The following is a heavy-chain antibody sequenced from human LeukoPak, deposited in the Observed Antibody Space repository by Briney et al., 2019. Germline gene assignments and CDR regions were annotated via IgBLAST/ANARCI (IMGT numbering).Heavy chain of an antibody. Sequence: GGSLRLSCAASGFTFSSYSMNWVRQAPGKGLAWVSSISSSSSYIYYADSVKGRFTISRDNAKNSLYLQMNSLRAEDTAVYYCARDSTIFGVVIVDYWGQGTLVTVSS. D-gene: IGHD3-3*01. V-gene: IGHV3-21*01. CDR1: GFTFSSYS. J-gene: IGHJ4*02. CDR2: ISSSSSYI. CDR3: ARDSTIFGVVIVDY.